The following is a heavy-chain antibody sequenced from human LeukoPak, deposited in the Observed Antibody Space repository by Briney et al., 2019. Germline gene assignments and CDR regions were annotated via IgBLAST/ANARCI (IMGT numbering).Heavy chain of an antibody. V-gene: IGHV3-30*04. D-gene: IGHD3-10*01. Sequence: GRSLRLSCAASGFTFSSYAMHWVRQAPGKGLEWVAVISYDGSNKYYADSVKGRFTISRDNSKHTLYLQMNSLRAEDTAVYYCARDQSMVRGLIISNPFDYWGQGTLVTVSS. CDR2: ISYDGSNK. J-gene: IGHJ4*02. CDR1: GFTFSSYA. CDR3: ARDQSMVRGLIISNPFDY.